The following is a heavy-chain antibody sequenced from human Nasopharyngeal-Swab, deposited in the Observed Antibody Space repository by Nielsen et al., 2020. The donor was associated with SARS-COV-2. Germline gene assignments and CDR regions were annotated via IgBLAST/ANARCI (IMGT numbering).Heavy chain of an antibody. CDR2: INSIGSSI. D-gene: IGHD5-24*01. J-gene: IGHJ5*02. CDR3: AREGRDGAVSS. V-gene: IGHV3-74*01. CDR1: GFTFSTYW. Sequence: GESLKISCPASGFTFSTYWMHWVRQAPGKGLVWVSRINSIGSSINYADSVKGRFTISRDNAKNTLYLQMNSLRAEDTAVYYCAREGRDGAVSSWGQGTLVTVSS.